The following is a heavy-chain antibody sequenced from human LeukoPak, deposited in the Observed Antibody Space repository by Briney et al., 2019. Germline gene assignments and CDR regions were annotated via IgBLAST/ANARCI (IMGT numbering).Heavy chain of an antibody. D-gene: IGHD1-14*01. CDR3: ARDWSLEPPSYYFDY. CDR1: GGTFSSYA. J-gene: IGHJ4*02. CDR2: IIPIFGTA. Sequence: ASVKVSCKASGGTFSSYAISWVRQAPGQGLEWMGGIIPIFGTANYAQKSQGRVTITTDESTSTAYMELSSLRSEDTAVYYCARDWSLEPPSYYFDYWGQGTLVTVSS. V-gene: IGHV1-69*05.